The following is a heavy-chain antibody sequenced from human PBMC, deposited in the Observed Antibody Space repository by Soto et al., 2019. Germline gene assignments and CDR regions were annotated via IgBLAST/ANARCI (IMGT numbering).Heavy chain of an antibody. V-gene: IGHV3-53*01. J-gene: IGHJ3*02. CDR2: VYIDGGT. CDR1: GFTLRDQY. Sequence: DANLVQSEGGLIQPGGSLRLSCAGSGFTLRDQYMTWVRQAPGKGLEWVSVVYIDGGTDYEDSVKGRFTISRDNSKNTLYLQMNRLRAEDTAMYYCAREPLWSGPLPLDAFDIWGQGTMVTVSS. D-gene: IGHD3-3*01. CDR3: AREPLWSGPLPLDAFDI.